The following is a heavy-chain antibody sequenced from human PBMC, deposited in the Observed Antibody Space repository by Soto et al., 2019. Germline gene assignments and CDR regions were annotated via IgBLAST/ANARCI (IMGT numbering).Heavy chain of an antibody. CDR1: GYTFTSYA. CDR2: INAGNGNT. CDR3: AVVPFRVGATIFDY. D-gene: IGHD1-26*01. V-gene: IGHV1-3*01. Sequence: ASVKVSCKASGYTFTSYAMHWVRQAPGQRLEWMGWINAGNGNTKYSQKFQGRVTITRDTSASTAYMELSSLRSEDTAVYYCAVVPFRVGATIFDYWGQGTLVTVSS. J-gene: IGHJ4*02.